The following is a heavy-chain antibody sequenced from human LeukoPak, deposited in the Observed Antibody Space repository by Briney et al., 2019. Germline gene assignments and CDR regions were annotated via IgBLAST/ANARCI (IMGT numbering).Heavy chain of an antibody. Sequence: SETLSLTCAVYGGSFSGYYWSWIRQPPGKGLEWIGEINHSGSTNYNPSLKSRVTISADTSKNQFSLKLSSVTAADTAVYYCARSGYGGKTPLGYWGQGTLVTVSS. CDR2: INHSGST. V-gene: IGHV4-34*01. J-gene: IGHJ4*02. CDR3: ARSGYGGKTPLGY. D-gene: IGHD4-23*01. CDR1: GGSFSGYY.